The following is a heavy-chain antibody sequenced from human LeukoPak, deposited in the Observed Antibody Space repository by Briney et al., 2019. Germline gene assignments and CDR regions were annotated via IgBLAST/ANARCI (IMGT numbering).Heavy chain of an antibody. V-gene: IGHV3-11*01. J-gene: IGHJ4*02. CDR3: TRDDTFRRLTLIY. CDR1: GFAFSDHY. CDR2: ISKTSSHK. D-gene: IGHD3-22*01. Sequence: GGSLRLSCAASGFAFSDHYMSWTRQAPGKGLEWVSMISKTSSHKYYGDSVKGRFTISRDNAKNTLFLQMNNLKVEDTAVYYCTRDDTFRRLTLIYWGQGTLVTVSS.